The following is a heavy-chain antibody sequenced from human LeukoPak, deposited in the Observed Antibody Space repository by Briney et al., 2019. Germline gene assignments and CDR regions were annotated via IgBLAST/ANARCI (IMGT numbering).Heavy chain of an antibody. CDR1: GFTFSSYW. V-gene: IGHV3-7*01. Sequence: PGGSLRLSCAASGFTFSSYWMSWVRQAPGKGLEWVANIKQDGSEKYYVDSVKGRFIISRDNAKNSLYLQMNSLRAEDTAVYYCARRAVADSYDAFDIWGQGTMVTVSS. D-gene: IGHD6-19*01. J-gene: IGHJ3*02. CDR3: ARRAVADSYDAFDI. CDR2: IKQDGSEK.